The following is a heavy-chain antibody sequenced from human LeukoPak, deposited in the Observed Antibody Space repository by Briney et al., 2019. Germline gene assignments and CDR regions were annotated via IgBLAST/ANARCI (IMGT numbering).Heavy chain of an antibody. CDR2: IYHSGST. CDR1: GYSISSGYY. Sequence: SETLSLTCTVSGYSISSGYYWGWIRQPPGKGLEWIGSIYHSGSTYYNPSLKSRVTISVDTSKNQFSLKLSSVTAADTAVYYCARTRVCSGGSCPFDYWGQGTLVTVSS. V-gene: IGHV4-38-2*02. CDR3: ARTRVCSGGSCPFDY. D-gene: IGHD2-15*01. J-gene: IGHJ4*02.